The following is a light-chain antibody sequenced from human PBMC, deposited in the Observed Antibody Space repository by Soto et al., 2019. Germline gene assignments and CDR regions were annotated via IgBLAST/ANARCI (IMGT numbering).Light chain of an antibody. Sequence: AIQLTQSPSSLSASVGDRVTITCRASQAIRGALAWYQQKPGKAPKILIYYVSTLQSGVPSRFSGSSSGTDFTLTISSLQPVDFAAYYCQQFNSYPMTFGQGTRVEIK. CDR2: YVS. CDR3: QQFNSYPMT. CDR1: QAIRGA. V-gene: IGKV1-13*02. J-gene: IGKJ5*01.